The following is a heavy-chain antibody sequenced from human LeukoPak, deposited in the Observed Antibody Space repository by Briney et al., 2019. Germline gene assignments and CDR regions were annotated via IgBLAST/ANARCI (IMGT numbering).Heavy chain of an antibody. V-gene: IGHV2-5*01. CDR2: SYWNDDR. CDR3: AHRGYDFWSGYYDDDAFDI. Sequence: ESGXXXXXPTQPLTLTCTFSGFSPSTSGVGVGWMRQPPVKALEWLAVSYWNDDRRYSPSLKSRLTITNDTSKNQVVLAMTNMDPVDTATYYCAHRGYDFWSGYYDDDAFDIWGQGTMVTVSS. J-gene: IGHJ3*02. CDR1: GFSPSTSGVG. D-gene: IGHD3-3*01.